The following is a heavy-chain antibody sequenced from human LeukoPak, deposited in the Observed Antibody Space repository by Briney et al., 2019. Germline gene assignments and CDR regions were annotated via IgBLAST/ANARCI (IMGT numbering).Heavy chain of an antibody. V-gene: IGHV1-2*02. CDR3: ARAPRELLTGFDY. CDR2: INPNSGGT. Sequence: GASVKVSCKASGYTFTGYYMHWVRQAPGQGLERMGWINPNSGGTNYAQKFQGRVTMTRDTSISTAYMELSRLRSDDTAVYYCARAPRELLTGFDYWGQGTLVTVSS. D-gene: IGHD1-26*01. CDR1: GYTFTGYY. J-gene: IGHJ4*02.